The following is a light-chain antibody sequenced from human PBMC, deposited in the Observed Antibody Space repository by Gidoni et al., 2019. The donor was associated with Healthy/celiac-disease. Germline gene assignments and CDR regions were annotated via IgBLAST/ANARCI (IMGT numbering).Light chain of an antibody. CDR3: QQLNSYPLT. Sequence: IQLTPSPASLSAYVGDRVTITCRASQSISSSFAWYQQKPGKAPTLLGYAASTLQSGVPSRFSGSGSGTDFTLTISSLQPEDFATYYCQQLNSYPLTFGGGTKVEIK. V-gene: IGKV1-9*01. CDR2: AAS. CDR1: QSISSS. J-gene: IGKJ4*01.